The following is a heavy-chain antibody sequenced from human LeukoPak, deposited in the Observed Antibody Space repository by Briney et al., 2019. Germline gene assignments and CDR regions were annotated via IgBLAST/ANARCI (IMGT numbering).Heavy chain of an antibody. D-gene: IGHD1-26*01. CDR2: ISGIGSTT. Sequence: GGSLRLSCAASGFTFSDYYMGWLRQAPGKGLEWVSAISGIGSTTYYADSVKGRFTISRDTSKNTLYLQMNSLRAEDTAIYYCAKRGAEVGATVAPGDYWGQGTLVTVSS. CDR1: GFTFSDYY. J-gene: IGHJ4*02. V-gene: IGHV3-23*01. CDR3: AKRGAEVGATVAPGDY.